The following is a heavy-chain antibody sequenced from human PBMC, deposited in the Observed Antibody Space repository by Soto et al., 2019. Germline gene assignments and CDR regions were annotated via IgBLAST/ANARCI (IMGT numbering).Heavy chain of an antibody. CDR3: ARVRVLTGYYTQSLDWFDP. CDR2: IYYSGST. Sequence: SETLSLTCTVSGGSISSYYWSWIRQPPGKGLEWIGYIYYSGSTNYNPSLKSRVTISVDTSKNQFSLKLSSVTAADTAVYYCARVRVLTGYYTQSLDWFDPWGQGTLVTVSS. J-gene: IGHJ5*02. D-gene: IGHD3-9*01. V-gene: IGHV4-59*08. CDR1: GGSISSYY.